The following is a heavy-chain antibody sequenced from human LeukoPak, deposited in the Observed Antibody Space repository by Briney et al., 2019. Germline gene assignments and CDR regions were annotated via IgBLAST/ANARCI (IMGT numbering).Heavy chain of an antibody. CDR1: GFTLSSYA. CDR2: ISGSGLNT. V-gene: IGHV3-23*01. J-gene: IGHJ6*02. CDR3: AKVYRAGNWNDWDYYYGMDV. D-gene: IGHD1-20*01. Sequence: GGSLRLSCAASGFTLSSYAMTWVRQAPGEGLEWVSGISGSGLNTYYADSVKGRFTISRDNSKNTLYLHMNSLRAEDTALYYCAKVYRAGNWNDWDYYYGMDVWGQGTTVTVSS.